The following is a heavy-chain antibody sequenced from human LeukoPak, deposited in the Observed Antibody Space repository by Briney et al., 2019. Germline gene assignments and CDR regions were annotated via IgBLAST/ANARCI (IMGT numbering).Heavy chain of an antibody. CDR2: IIPIFGTA. J-gene: IGHJ4*02. D-gene: IGHD3-22*01. CDR3: AIGGPDYYDSSGYYIDY. Sequence: SVKVSCKASGGTFSSYAISWVRQAPGQGLEWMGRIIPIFGTANYAQKFQGRVTITTDESTSTAYMELSSQRSEDTAVYYCAIGGPDYYDSSGYYIDYWGQGTLVTVSS. V-gene: IGHV1-69*05. CDR1: GGTFSSYA.